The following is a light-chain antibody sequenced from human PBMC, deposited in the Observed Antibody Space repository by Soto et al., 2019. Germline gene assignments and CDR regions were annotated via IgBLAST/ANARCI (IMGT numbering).Light chain of an antibody. V-gene: IGKV3-15*01. Sequence: EIVMTQSPATLSVSAGERATLSCRASKSINTNLAWYQQKRGQGPRLLIYGESSRATGTPARFSGSGSGTGVTLTISSLQSEDFAIYYCQQYNDWPLTFGGGTKVEIK. J-gene: IGKJ4*01. CDR2: GES. CDR3: QQYNDWPLT. CDR1: KSINTN.